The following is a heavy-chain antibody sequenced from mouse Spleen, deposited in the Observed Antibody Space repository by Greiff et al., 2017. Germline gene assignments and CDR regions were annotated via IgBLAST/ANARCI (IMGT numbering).Heavy chain of an antibody. Sequence: QVHVKQSGPGLVQPSQSLSITCTVSGFSLTSYGVHWVRQSPGKGLEWLGVIWSGGSTDYNAAFISRLSISKDNSKSQVFFKMNSLQANDTAIYYCASPIYDGYSAWFAYWGQGTLVTVSA. D-gene: IGHD2-3*01. CDR1: GFSLTSYG. J-gene: IGHJ3*01. CDR3: ASPIYDGYSAWFAY. V-gene: IGHV2-2*02. CDR2: IWSGGST.